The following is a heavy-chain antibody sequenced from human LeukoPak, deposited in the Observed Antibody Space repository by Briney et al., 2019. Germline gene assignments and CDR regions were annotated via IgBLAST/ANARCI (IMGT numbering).Heavy chain of an antibody. J-gene: IGHJ4*02. D-gene: IGHD1-26*01. CDR1: GFTFSSYG. CDR3: AKSLGGATHFDY. V-gene: IGHV3-23*01. CDR2: ISGSGGST. Sequence: GGSLRLSCAASGFTFSSYGMSWVRQAPGKGLEWVSAISGSGGSTYYADSVKGRFTISKDNSKNTLYLQMNSLRAEDTAVYYCAKSLGGATHFDYWGQGTLVTVSS.